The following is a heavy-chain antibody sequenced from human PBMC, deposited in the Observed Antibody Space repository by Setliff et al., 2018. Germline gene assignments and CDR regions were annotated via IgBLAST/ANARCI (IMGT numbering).Heavy chain of an antibody. CDR3: AHSSGILLWIY. CDR1: GFSLSTSGMR. Sequence: SGPTLVNPTQTLTLTCTFSGFSLSTSGMRVSWIRQPPGKALEWLALITWDDDKRYSPSLDSRLTITKDTSRNQVVLTMTNMDPVDTATYYCAHSSGILLWIYWGQGTLVTVSS. CDR2: ITWDDDK. D-gene: IGHD3-10*01. V-gene: IGHV2-5*08. J-gene: IGHJ4*02.